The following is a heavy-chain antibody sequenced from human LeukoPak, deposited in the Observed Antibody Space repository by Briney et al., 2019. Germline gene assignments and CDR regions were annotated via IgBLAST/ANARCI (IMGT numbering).Heavy chain of an antibody. V-gene: IGHV3-23*01. Sequence: GGSLRLSCATSGFTFIDHGMTWVRQAPGRGLEWVSTIDTRGENTFYADAVKGRFTISRDNSKNTVYLQMDSLRVEDTAIYYCAKNSANYYYWGQGALVTV. J-gene: IGHJ4*02. CDR3: AKNSANYYY. D-gene: IGHD4/OR15-4a*01. CDR2: IDTRGENT. CDR1: GFTFIDHG.